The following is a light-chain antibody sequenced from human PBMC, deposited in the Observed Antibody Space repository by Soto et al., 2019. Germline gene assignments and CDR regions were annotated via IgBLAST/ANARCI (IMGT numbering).Light chain of an antibody. V-gene: IGKV1-13*02. Sequence: IPLPPSQSYLSASIGETVPITCRASQSISDRLNWYQQTRGTVPKLLIYGASNLESGVPSRFRGSGSGTDFTLTISCLQSEDFAPYYCQHYYSSPQAFGEGGNVDIK. CDR1: QSISDR. J-gene: IGKJ1*01. CDR2: GAS. CDR3: QHYYSSPQA.